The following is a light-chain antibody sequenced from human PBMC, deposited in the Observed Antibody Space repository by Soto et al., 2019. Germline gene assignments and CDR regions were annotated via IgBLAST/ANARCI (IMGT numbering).Light chain of an antibody. CDR2: WAS. CDR1: QSVLYSSNNKNY. V-gene: IGKV4-1*01. Sequence: DIVMTQSPDSLAVSLGERATINCKSSQSVLYSSNNKNYLAWYQQKPGQPPKLLIYWASTRESGVPDRFSGSGSFTDFYLTSSRLQAEDVAVYYCQQYALVYTFGKGTKLEIK. J-gene: IGKJ2*01. CDR3: QQYALVYT.